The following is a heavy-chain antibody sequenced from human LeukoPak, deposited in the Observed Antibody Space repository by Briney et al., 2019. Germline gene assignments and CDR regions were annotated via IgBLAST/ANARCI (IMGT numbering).Heavy chain of an antibody. CDR1: EFTFSSNW. CDR2: ISSDGSST. V-gene: IGHV3-74*01. J-gene: IGHJ4*02. D-gene: IGHD1-26*01. CDR3: ARGRPGNYFDY. Sequence: GGSLRLSCAASEFTFSSNWMYWVRQAPGKGPVWVSYISSDGSSTNYADSVKGRFTISRDNAKNTLYVQMSSLRADDTAVYYCARGRPGNYFDYWGQGTLVTVSS.